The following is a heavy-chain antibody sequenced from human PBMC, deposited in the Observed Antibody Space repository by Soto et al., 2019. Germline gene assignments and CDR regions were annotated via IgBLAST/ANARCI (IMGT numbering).Heavy chain of an antibody. J-gene: IGHJ4*02. CDR3: ARAPYSSSWWGFDY. CDR1: GYTLTELS. Sequence: ASVKVSCKVSGYTLTELSMHWVRQAPGKGLEWMGGFDPEDGETIYAQKFQGRVTMTEDTSTDTAYMELSSLRSEDTAVYYCARAPYSSSWWGFDYWGQGTLVTVSS. V-gene: IGHV1-24*01. CDR2: FDPEDGET. D-gene: IGHD6-13*01.